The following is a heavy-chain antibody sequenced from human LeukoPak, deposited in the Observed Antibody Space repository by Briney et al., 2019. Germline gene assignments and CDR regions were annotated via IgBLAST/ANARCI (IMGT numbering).Heavy chain of an antibody. CDR2: IYSGGTT. J-gene: IGHJ5*02. CDR1: GFTFDDYG. Sequence: GGSLRLSCAASGFTFDDYGMIWARQAPGKGLAWVSVIYSGGTTYYADSVKGRFTISRDNSKNTLYLQMNSLRAEDTAVYYCARGRGYSQSNWVDPWGQGTMVTVSA. V-gene: IGHV3-53*01. D-gene: IGHD5-18*01. CDR3: ARGRGYSQSNWVDP.